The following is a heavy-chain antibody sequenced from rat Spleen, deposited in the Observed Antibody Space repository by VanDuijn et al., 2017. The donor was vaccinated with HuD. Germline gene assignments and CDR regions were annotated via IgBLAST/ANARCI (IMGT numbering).Heavy chain of an antibody. Sequence: EVKLVESGGGLVQPGRSLKLSCAASGFTFNNYWMPWIRQAPGKGLEWVASITNSGGRTDYLDSVKGRFSISRDNAKSSLYLQMNSLTSEDTATYYCARLTTVVDSFDYWGQGVMVTVSS. D-gene: IGHD1-1*01. V-gene: IGHV5-31*01. CDR3: ARLTTVVDSFDY. CDR1: GFTFNNYW. J-gene: IGHJ2*01. CDR2: ITNSGGRT.